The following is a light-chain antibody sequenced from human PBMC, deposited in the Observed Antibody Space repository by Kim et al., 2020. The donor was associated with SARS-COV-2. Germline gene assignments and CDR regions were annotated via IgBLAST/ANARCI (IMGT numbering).Light chain of an antibody. CDR2: GAS. CDR1: QNVGNN. V-gene: IGKV3-11*01. Sequence: SLSPGQRAPLACRASQNVGNNLAWFQHKPGQAPRLLIFGASNRATGIPARFSGSGFGTDFTLTITSLEPEDFAVYYCQLRRPWMTFGQGTKVDIK. CDR3: QLRRPWMT. J-gene: IGKJ1*01.